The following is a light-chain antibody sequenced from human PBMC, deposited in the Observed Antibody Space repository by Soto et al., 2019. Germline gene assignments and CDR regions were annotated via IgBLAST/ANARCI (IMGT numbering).Light chain of an antibody. CDR2: KAS. V-gene: IGKV1-5*03. CDR3: QHYNSYSEA. CDR1: QTISSW. Sequence: DIRWTQPLSTRSGPVGDGVTIICLASQTISSWLAWYQQKPGKAPKLLIYKASSLKSGVPSRFSGSGSGTEFTLTISSLQPDDFATYYCQHYNSYSEAFGQGTKVDIK. J-gene: IGKJ1*01.